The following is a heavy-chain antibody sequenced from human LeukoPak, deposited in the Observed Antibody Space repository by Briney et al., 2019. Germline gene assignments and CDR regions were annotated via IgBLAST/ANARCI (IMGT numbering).Heavy chain of an antibody. CDR3: TRGDCSSTTCYAYY. D-gene: IGHD2-2*01. CDR1: GFTFGDYA. Sequence: GGSLRLSCTASGFTFGDYAMSWVRQAPGKGLEWVGFIRTKAYGGTTEYAASVKGRFTISRDDSKSIAYLQMNSLKTEDTAVYYCTRGDCSSTTCYAYYWGQGTLVTVSS. CDR2: IRTKAYGGTT. J-gene: IGHJ4*02. V-gene: IGHV3-49*04.